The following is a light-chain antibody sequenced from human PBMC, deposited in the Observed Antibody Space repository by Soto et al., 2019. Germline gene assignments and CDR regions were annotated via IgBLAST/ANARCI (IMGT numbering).Light chain of an antibody. CDR3: YSYTTSSTYV. Sequence: PPAPLCGSPWPPDNQPCSGNKREVGGYNYVSWYQQHPGKAPQVMIYDVSNRPSGVSDRFSGSKSGNTASLTISGLQAEDEADYYCYSYTTSSTYVFGTGTKVTVL. CDR2: DVS. J-gene: IGLJ1*01. V-gene: IGLV2-14*01. CDR1: KREVGGYNY.